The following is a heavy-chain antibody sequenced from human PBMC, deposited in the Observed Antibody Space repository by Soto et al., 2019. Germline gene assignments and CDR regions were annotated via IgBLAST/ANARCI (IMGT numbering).Heavy chain of an antibody. CDR3: ARSPFYDFWSGFLEGYYYYGMDV. CDR2: INPSGGST. J-gene: IGHJ6*02. V-gene: IGHV1-46*01. Sequence: ASVKVSCKASGHTFTSYYMHWVRQAPGQGLEWMGIINPSGGSTSYAQKFQGRVTMTRDTSISTAYMELSSLRSEDTAVYYCARSPFYDFWSGFLEGYYYYGMDVWGQGTTVTVSS. CDR1: GHTFTSYY. D-gene: IGHD3-3*01.